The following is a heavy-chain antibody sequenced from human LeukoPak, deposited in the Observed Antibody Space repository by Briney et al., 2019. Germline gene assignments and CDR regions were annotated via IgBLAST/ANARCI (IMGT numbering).Heavy chain of an antibody. CDR2: IYYSGST. D-gene: IGHD3-22*01. V-gene: IGHV4-39*01. Sequence: SETLSLTCTVSGGSISSSSYYWGWIRQPPGKGLEWIGSIYYSGSTYYNPSLKSRVTISVDTSKNQFSLKLSSVTAADTAVYYCARPGPQYYDSSGYYQNWGLGTLVTVSS. CDR3: ARPGPQYYDSSGYYQN. CDR1: GGSISSSSYY. J-gene: IGHJ4*02.